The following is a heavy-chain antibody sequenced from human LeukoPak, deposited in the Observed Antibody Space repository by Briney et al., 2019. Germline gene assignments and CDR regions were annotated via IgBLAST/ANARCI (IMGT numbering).Heavy chain of an antibody. V-gene: IGHV1-2*02. CDR1: GYTFTDYY. CDR2: VNPNSGDT. J-gene: IGHJ4*02. D-gene: IGHD6-13*01. CDR3: ARDLRRGAAAETDY. Sequence: ASVKVSCKASGYTFTDYYMHWVRQAPGQGLEWMGWVNPNSGDTNYAQNFQGRVTMTRDTSISTAYMDLSGLRSDDTAVYYCARDLRRGAAAETDYWGQGTLVTVSS.